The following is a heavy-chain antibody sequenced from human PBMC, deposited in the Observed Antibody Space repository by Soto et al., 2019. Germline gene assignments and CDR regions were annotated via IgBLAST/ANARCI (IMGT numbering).Heavy chain of an antibody. CDR1: GYSITSGFY. J-gene: IGHJ4*02. CDR2: ISYSAKT. D-gene: IGHD3-22*01. CDR3: TRGAGAPWVRFDS. Sequence: SETLSLTCGVSGYSITSGFYWGWVRQSPGKGLEWIGGISYSAKTFYNPSLASRLSIAVDTSMNQFSLRLTSVTAADTALYYCTRGAGAPWVRFDSWGQGTLVTVSS. V-gene: IGHV4-38-2*01.